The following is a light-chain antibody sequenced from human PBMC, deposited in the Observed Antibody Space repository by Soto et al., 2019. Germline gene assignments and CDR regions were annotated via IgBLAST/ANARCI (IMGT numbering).Light chain of an antibody. CDR3: QKYDHY. CDR1: QNIYNW. CDR2: DAS. J-gene: IGKJ4*01. V-gene: IGKV1-5*01. Sequence: DIQMTQSPSTLSASVGDRVTITCRASQNIYNWLAWYQQKPGKAPKLLIYDASRLESGVPSRFSGSGSGTDFTLTISSLQPDDFATYFCQKYDHYFGGGNKVEIK.